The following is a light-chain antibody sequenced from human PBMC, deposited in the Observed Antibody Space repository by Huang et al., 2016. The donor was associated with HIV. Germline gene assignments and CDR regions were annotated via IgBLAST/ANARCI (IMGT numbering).Light chain of an antibody. CDR1: PNVNTD. V-gene: IGKV3-15*01. CDR2: GAS. CDR3: QQYNNWPPLT. J-gene: IGKJ4*01. Sequence: EVVITQSPAILSVSPGERATLSCRASPNVNTDLAWYKHKPGQPPRRIIYGASTSAIGSPARFSGNGSETEFTLTISSLQSEDCAIYYCQQYNNWPPLTFGGGTKVEIK.